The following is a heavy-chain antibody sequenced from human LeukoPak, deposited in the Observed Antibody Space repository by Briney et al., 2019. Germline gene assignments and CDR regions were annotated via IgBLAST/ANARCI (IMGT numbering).Heavy chain of an antibody. Sequence: PGRSLRLSCAASGFTFDDYAMHWVRQAPGKGLEWVSGISWNSGSIGYADSVKGRFTISRDNAKNSLYLRMNSLRAEDTALYYCAKENYYATSGMDVWGQGTTVTVSS. J-gene: IGHJ6*02. D-gene: IGHD3-10*01. CDR2: ISWNSGSI. CDR3: AKENYYATSGMDV. CDR1: GFTFDDYA. V-gene: IGHV3-9*01.